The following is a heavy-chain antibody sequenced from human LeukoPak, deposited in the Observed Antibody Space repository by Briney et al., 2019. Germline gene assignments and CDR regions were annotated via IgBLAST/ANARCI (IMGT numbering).Heavy chain of an antibody. CDR3: AREPLPAMIGRAFDI. CDR1: GGSISSGGYY. J-gene: IGHJ3*02. D-gene: IGHD3-22*01. V-gene: IGHV4-31*03. Sequence: SETLSLTCTVSGGSISSGGYYWSWIRQHPGKGLEWIGYIYYSGSTYYNPSLKSRVTTSVDTSKNQFSLKLSSVTAADTAVYYCAREPLPAMIGRAFDIWGRGTMVTVSS. CDR2: IYYSGST.